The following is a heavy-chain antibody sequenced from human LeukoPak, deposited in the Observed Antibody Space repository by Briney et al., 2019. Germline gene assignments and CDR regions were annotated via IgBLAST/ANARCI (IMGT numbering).Heavy chain of an antibody. CDR2: IYSGGST. Sequence: GGSLRLSCAASGFTVSSNYMSWVRQAPGKGLEWVSVIYSGGSTYYADSVKGRFTISRDNSKNTLYLQMNSLRAEDTAVYYCAKGLPPYYYDTSDFPQGGDYWGQGTLVTVSS. D-gene: IGHD3-22*01. J-gene: IGHJ4*02. V-gene: IGHV3-53*01. CDR1: GFTVSSNY. CDR3: AKGLPPYYYDTSDFPQGGDY.